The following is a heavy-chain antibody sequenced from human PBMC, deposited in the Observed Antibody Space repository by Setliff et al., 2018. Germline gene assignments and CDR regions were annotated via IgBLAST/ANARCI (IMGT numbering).Heavy chain of an antibody. Sequence: SETLSLTCTVSGGSISPYFWSWIRQPPGKGLEWIGYIYHNGNTNFNPSLKTRVTMSVDTSKNQIALNLRSVTAADAAVYYCVRDRTAYSYGLDVWGQGTTVTVS. V-gene: IGHV4-59*01. D-gene: IGHD5-18*01. CDR1: GGSISPYF. CDR2: IYHNGNT. CDR3: VRDRTAYSYGLDV. J-gene: IGHJ6*02.